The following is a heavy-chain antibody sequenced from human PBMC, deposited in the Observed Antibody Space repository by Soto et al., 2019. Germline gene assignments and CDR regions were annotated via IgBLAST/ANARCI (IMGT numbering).Heavy chain of an antibody. CDR2: IYYSGST. Sequence: SETLSLTCTVSCGSISSGDYYWSWIRQPPGKGLEWIGYIYYSGSTYYNPSLKSRVTISVDTSKNQFSLKLSSVTAADTAVYFCARGPGGADSSGYCWGQLTLVTVSS. CDR3: ARGPGGADSSGYC. D-gene: IGHD3-22*01. CDR1: CGSISSGDYY. J-gene: IGHJ4*02. V-gene: IGHV4-30-4*01.